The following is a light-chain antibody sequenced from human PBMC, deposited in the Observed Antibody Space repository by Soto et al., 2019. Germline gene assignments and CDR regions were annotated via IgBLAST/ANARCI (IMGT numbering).Light chain of an antibody. CDR2: AAS. CDR3: HQYDTSPRT. V-gene: IGKV3-20*01. CDR1: QSLSSGY. Sequence: PGERATLSCRASQSLSSGYLAWYQQKPGQAPRILIYAASSRATGIPDRFSGSGSGTDFTLTISRLEPEDFAVYYCHQYDTSPRTLGQGTKVDNK. J-gene: IGKJ1*01.